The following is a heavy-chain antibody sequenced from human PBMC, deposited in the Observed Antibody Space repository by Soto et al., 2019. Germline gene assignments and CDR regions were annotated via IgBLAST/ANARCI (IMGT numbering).Heavy chain of an antibody. V-gene: IGHV3-30-3*01. CDR3: ARSPTASNWFDP. CDR2: ISYDGSNK. CDR1: GFTFSSYV. Sequence: GGSLRLFCAASGFTFSSYVLHWVRQPPGKGLEWVAIISYDGSNKYYADSVKGRFSISRDNSRNTLYLQMNSLRGEDTAVYYCARSPTASNWFDPWGHGTLVTVSS. J-gene: IGHJ5*02.